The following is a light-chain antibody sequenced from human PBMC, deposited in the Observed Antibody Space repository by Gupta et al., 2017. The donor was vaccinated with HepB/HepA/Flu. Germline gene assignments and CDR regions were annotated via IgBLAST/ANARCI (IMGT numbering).Light chain of an antibody. J-gene: IGLJ1*01. CDR3: QSYDRSLSSRV. V-gene: IGLV1-40*01. Sequence: QSVLTQPPSVSGAPGQRLTIPCTGSSSNIGAGYDVHWSQELPGTAPKHLIYTNNNRPSGGPDRFSGARSAASASLANTWLQAEDEAEYYCQSYDRSLSSRVFGTGTKVTVL. CDR2: TNN. CDR1: SSNIGAGYD.